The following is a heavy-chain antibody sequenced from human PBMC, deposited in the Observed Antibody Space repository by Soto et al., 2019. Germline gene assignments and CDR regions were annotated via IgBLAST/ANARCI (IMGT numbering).Heavy chain of an antibody. CDR3: ARSFLGKGRRGEYFDY. J-gene: IGHJ4*02. V-gene: IGHV1-69*12. D-gene: IGHD1-1*01. CDR2: IIPIFGTA. CDR1: GGTFSSYA. Sequence: QVQLVQSGAEVKKPGSSVKVSCKASGGTFSSYAISWVRQAPGQGLEWMGGIIPIFGTANYAQKFQGRVTITADESTSTADMELSSLRSEDTAVYYCARSFLGKGRRGEYFDYWGQGTLVTVSS.